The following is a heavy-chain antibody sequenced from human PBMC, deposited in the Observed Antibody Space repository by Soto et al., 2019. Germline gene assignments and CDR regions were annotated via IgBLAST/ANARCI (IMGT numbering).Heavy chain of an antibody. CDR1: GTSISSTYW. CDR2: IYHNGIT. V-gene: IGHV4-4*02. D-gene: IGHD2-21*01. J-gene: IGHJ4*02. CDR3: ATVPPRIVVVLAEFPT. Sequence: QVELKQSGPGLVRPSGTLSLTCRVSGTSISSTYWWTWVRQSPGKGLEWIGEIYHNGITNYNPSLKSRVSLSVDKPNNQFSLNLTSVTAADTAVYYCATVPPRIVVVLAEFPTWGQGTLVTVSS.